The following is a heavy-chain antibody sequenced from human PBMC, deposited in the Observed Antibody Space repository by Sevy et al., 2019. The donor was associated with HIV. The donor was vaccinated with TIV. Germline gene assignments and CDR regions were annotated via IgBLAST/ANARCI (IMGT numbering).Heavy chain of an antibody. J-gene: IGHJ4*02. V-gene: IGHV4-38-2*01. CDR2: LYDDGST. Sequence: SETLSLTCAVSGYSINSGYYWGWIRQPPGKGLEWIGSLYDDGSTSFKPSLKSRVTISVDTSKNQFSLKLTSVTAADTAVYYCARGGYYDTSGYYSHYFDYWGQGTLVTVSS. D-gene: IGHD3-22*01. CDR3: ARGGYYDTSGYYSHYFDY. CDR1: GYSINSGYY.